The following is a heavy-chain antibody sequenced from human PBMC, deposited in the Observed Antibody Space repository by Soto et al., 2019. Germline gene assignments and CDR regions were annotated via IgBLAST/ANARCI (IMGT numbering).Heavy chain of an antibody. CDR1: GFTFSNAW. V-gene: IGHV3-15*01. D-gene: IGHD1-26*01. J-gene: IGHJ4*02. Sequence: EVQLVESGGGLVKPGGSLRLSCAASGFTFSNAWMSWVRQAPGKGLEWVGRIKSKTDGGTTDYAAPVKGRFTISRDDSKTTLYLQMNSLKTEDTAVYYCTTDHSGSYRGGDYWGQGTLVTVSS. CDR3: TTDHSGSYRGGDY. CDR2: IKSKTDGGTT.